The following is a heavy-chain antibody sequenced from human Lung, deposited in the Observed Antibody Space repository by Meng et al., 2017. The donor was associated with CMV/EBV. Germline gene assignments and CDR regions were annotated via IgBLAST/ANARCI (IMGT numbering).Heavy chain of an antibody. D-gene: IGHD2-2*01. Sequence: GQLVQSGVEVKKPGASVKVSCKASGYSFTTYAMHWVRQAPGQRLEWMGWINAGNGNTKYSEKFQSRVTITRDTAASTAYMELSSLRSEDTAVYYCARTGCSSSSCYDYWGQGTLVTVSS. J-gene: IGHJ4*02. CDR2: INAGNGNT. V-gene: IGHV1-3*01. CDR3: ARTGCSSSSCYDY. CDR1: GYSFTTYA.